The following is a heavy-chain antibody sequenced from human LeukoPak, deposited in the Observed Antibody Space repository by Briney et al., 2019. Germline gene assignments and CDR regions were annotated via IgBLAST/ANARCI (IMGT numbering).Heavy chain of an antibody. CDR2: ISWNSGNI. CDR3: AKGRGYNYGYIFGYFDY. J-gene: IGHJ4*02. Sequence: GGSLRLSCVASGFTFRSYCMNWVRQAPGKGLEWVSGISWNSGNIDYADSVKGRFTISRDNAKNSLYLQMNSLRAEDTALYYCAKGRGYNYGYIFGYFDYWGQGTLVTVSS. D-gene: IGHD5-18*01. V-gene: IGHV3-9*01. CDR1: GFTFRSYC.